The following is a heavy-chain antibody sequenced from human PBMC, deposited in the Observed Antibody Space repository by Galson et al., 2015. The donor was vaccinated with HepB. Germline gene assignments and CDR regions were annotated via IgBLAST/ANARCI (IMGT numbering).Heavy chain of an antibody. Sequence: ALRISCAVYGFTCSDYSMNWVRQAPGEGLEWVSLIRSSGHSINYAESVKGRFTISRDNGKNSLYLQMNSLRDEDTALYYCARLGRAGPSYYYAMDVWGQGTTVTVSS. CDR2: IRSSGHSI. CDR1: GFTCSDYS. CDR3: ARLGRAGPSYYYAMDV. J-gene: IGHJ6*02. V-gene: IGHV3-48*02.